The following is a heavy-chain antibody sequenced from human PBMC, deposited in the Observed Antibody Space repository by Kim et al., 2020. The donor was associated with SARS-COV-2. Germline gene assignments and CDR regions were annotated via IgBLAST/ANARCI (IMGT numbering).Heavy chain of an antibody. D-gene: IGHD3-10*01. Sequence: ASVKVSCKASGYSFTSYGMHWVRQAPGQRPEWMGWINVGNGITEYSQKFQGRVTITRDTSASTAYMEVSSLRSEDTAVYYCARIANYYGSENWFDPWGQGTLVTVSS. J-gene: IGHJ5*02. CDR2: INVGNGIT. V-gene: IGHV1-3*01. CDR3: ARIANYYGSENWFDP. CDR1: GYSFTSYG.